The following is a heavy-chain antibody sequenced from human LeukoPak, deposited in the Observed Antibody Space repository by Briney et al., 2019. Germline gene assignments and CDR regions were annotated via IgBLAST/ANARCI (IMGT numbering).Heavy chain of an antibody. Sequence: PSETLSLTCTVSGGSISSSSYYWGWIRQPPGKGLEWIGSIYYSGSTYYNPSLKSRVTISVDTSKNQFSLKLSSVTAADTAVYYCARGAWDSGYDYWGQGTLVTVSS. CDR3: ARGAWDSGYDY. V-gene: IGHV4-39*07. J-gene: IGHJ4*02. CDR1: GGSISSSSYY. CDR2: IYYSGST. D-gene: IGHD5-12*01.